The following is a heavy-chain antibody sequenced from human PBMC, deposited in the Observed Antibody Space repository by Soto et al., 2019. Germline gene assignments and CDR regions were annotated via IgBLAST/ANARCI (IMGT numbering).Heavy chain of an antibody. Sequence: QLQLQESGPGLVKPSETLSLTCTVSGGSISSSSYYWGWIRQPPGKGLEWIGSIYYSGSTYYNPSVKSRVTISVDTSKNQFSLKLSSVTAADTAVYYCARYHVDIVATTYYFDYWGQGTLVTVSS. J-gene: IGHJ4*02. V-gene: IGHV4-39*01. CDR3: ARYHVDIVATTYYFDY. CDR1: GGSISSSSYY. D-gene: IGHD5-12*01. CDR2: IYYSGST.